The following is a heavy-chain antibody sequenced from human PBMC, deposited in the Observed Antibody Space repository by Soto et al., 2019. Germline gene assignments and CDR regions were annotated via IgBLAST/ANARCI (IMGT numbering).Heavy chain of an antibody. D-gene: IGHD5-18*01. V-gene: IGHV3-23*01. CDR1: GFTFSRYA. J-gene: IGHJ3*02. Sequence: EVQLLESGGGLVQPGGSLRLSCAASGFTFSRYAMTWVRRAPGKGLEWVSTISTSGDSTYYANSVKGRFTISRDNSKNTLYLQVDSLRDEDTAIYYCAKYVDTAMWSNDAFDIWGQGTMVTVSS. CDR2: ISTSGDST. CDR3: AKYVDTAMWSNDAFDI.